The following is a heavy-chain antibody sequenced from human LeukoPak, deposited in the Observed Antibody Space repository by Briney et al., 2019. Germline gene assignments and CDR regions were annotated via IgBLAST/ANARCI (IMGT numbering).Heavy chain of an antibody. CDR1: GFTFRDYY. CDR3: ARDKRKGIVGSTKSYFDY. D-gene: IGHD1-26*01. CDR2: ISSSVTTV. Sequence: GGSLRLSCAASGFTFRDYYMAWIRQAPGKGLEWVSHISSSVTTVYYADSVRGRFTLSRDNAKNSVSLQMNSLRAEDTAVYYCARDKRKGIVGSTKSYFDYWGQGTLVTVSS. V-gene: IGHV3-11*04. J-gene: IGHJ4*02.